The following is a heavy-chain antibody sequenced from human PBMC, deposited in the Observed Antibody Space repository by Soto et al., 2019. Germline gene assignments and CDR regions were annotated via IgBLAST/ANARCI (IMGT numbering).Heavy chain of an antibody. D-gene: IGHD4-17*01. V-gene: IGHV4-59*01. CDR2: IYYSGST. CDR1: GGSISSYY. J-gene: IGHJ3*02. CDR3: ARDNDYGDYVNAFDI. Sequence: QVQLQESGPGLVKPSETLSLTCTVSGGSISSYYWSWIRQPPGKGLEWIAYIYYSGSTNYNPSLKSRVTISVDTSKNQFSLKLSSVTAADTAVYYCARDNDYGDYVNAFDIWGQGTMVTVSS.